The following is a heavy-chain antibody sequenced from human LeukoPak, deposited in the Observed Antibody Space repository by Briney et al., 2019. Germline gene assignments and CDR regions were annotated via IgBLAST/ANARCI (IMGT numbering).Heavy chain of an antibody. V-gene: IGHV3-11*04. CDR1: GFTFSDYY. D-gene: IGHD1-14*01. Sequence: GGSLRLSCAASGFTFSDYYMSWIRQAPGKGLEWVSYISSSGSTIYYADSVKGRFTISRDNAKNSLYLQMNSLRAEDTAVYYCARDRKPKAHYYMDVWGKGTTVTVSS. J-gene: IGHJ6*03. CDR3: ARDRKPKAHYYMDV. CDR2: ISSSGSTI.